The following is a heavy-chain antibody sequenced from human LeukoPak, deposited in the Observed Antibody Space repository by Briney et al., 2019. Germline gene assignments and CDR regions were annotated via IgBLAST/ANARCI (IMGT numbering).Heavy chain of an antibody. CDR1: GFTFSSYA. Sequence: GGSLRLSCAASGFTFSSYAMSWVRQAPGKGLEWVSAISGSGGRTYYADSVKGRFTISRDNSKNTLYLQMNSLRAEDTAVYYCAKDQTFSYYDFWSGYPDAFDIWGQGTMVTVSS. CDR2: ISGSGGRT. V-gene: IGHV3-23*01. J-gene: IGHJ3*02. CDR3: AKDQTFSYYDFWSGYPDAFDI. D-gene: IGHD3-3*01.